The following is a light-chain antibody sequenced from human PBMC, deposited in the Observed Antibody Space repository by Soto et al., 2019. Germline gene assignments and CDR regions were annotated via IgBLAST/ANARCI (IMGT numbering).Light chain of an antibody. CDR3: SSYTTSSVV. Sequence: SVLTQPASVSGSPGQSITISCTGTSGDVGTYNFVSWYQQHPGKAPKLMIYDVSNRPSGVSNRFSGSKSGNTASLTISGLQAEDEADYYCSSYTTSSVVFGGGTKVTVL. CDR2: DVS. J-gene: IGLJ2*01. CDR1: SGDVGTYNF. V-gene: IGLV2-14*01.